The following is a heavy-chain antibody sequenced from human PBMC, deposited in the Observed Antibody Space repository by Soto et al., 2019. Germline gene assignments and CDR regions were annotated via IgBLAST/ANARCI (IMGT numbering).Heavy chain of an antibody. J-gene: IGHJ1*01. CDR3: ASALWSYSSSSEHFQH. Sequence: GGSLRLSCAASGFTFSDYYMSWIRQAPGKGLEWVSYISSSSSYTNYADSVKGRFTISRDNAKNSLYLQMNSLRAEDTAVYYCASALWSYSSSSEHFQHWGQGTLVTVSS. CDR2: ISSSSSYT. V-gene: IGHV3-11*06. CDR1: GFTFSDYY. D-gene: IGHD6-6*01.